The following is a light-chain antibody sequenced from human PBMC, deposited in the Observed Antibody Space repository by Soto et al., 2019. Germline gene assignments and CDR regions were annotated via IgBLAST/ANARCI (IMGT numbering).Light chain of an antibody. V-gene: IGKV3-11*01. CDR2: EAS. CDR1: QSVSTNY. J-gene: IGKJ4*01. CDR3: QQRHTWPTT. Sequence: EIVLTQSPGTLSLSPGERATLSCRASQSVSTNYLGWYQQKPGQAPRLLIYEASKRATGIPARFSGSGSGTDFTLTISSLEPEDFGIYYCQQRHTWPTTFGGGAKVEI.